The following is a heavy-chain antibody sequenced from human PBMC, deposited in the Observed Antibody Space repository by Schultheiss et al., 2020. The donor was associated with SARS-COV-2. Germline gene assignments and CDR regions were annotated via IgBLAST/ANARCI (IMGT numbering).Heavy chain of an antibody. CDR2: INPSGGST. D-gene: IGHD1-26*01. CDR3: AREGELLTRPTPGPNAFDI. V-gene: IGHV1-46*04. CDR1: GYTFTAYY. J-gene: IGHJ3*02. Sequence: ASVKVSCKASGYTFTAYYMHWVRQAPGQGLEWMGIINPSGGSTSYAQKLQGRVTMTRDTSTSTAYMELSSLRSEDTAVYYCAREGELLTRPTPGPNAFDIWGQGTMVTVSS.